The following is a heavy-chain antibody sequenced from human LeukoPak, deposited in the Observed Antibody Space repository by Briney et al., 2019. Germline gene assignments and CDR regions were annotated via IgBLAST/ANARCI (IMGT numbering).Heavy chain of an antibody. V-gene: IGHV3-74*01. CDR1: GFTFSGYW. CDR3: ARGSGSYSGGMDV. Sequence: GGSLRLSCAATGFTFSGYWMHWVRQAPGKGLVWVSRINNDGSITTYADSVKGRFTISRDNAKNTVYLQMNSLRAEDTAVYYCARGSGSYSGGMDVWGQGTTVTVSS. D-gene: IGHD3-10*01. CDR2: INNDGSIT. J-gene: IGHJ6*02.